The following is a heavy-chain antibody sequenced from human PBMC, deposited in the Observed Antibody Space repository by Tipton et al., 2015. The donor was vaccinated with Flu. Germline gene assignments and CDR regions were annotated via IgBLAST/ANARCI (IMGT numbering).Heavy chain of an antibody. D-gene: IGHD3-22*01. Sequence: LRLSCTASYGSVTGHYWSWIRQPPGKGLEWIWYMYHSGSSNYNPSLKSRLTVSVDTSNFQSSLTLTSVTAADTAVYYCARGDSSGYYFDYWGQGILVTVSS. V-gene: IGHV4-59*02. J-gene: IGHJ4*02. CDR1: YGSVTGHY. CDR2: MYHSGSS. CDR3: ARGDSSGYYFDY.